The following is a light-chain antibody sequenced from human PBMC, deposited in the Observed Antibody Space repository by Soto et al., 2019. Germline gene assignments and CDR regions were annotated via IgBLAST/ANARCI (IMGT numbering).Light chain of an antibody. Sequence: QSVLTQPPSVSGAPGQRVTISCTGSSSNIGAGYDVHWYQQLPGTAPKLLIYGNSKRPSGVPDRFPGSKSGTSASLAITGLQAEDEADYYCQSYDSSLSAPYVFGTGTKVTVL. CDR2: GNS. J-gene: IGLJ1*01. CDR3: QSYDSSLSAPYV. CDR1: SSNIGAGYD. V-gene: IGLV1-40*01.